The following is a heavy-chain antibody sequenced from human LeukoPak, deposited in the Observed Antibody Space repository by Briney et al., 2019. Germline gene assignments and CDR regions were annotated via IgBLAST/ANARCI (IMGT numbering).Heavy chain of an antibody. CDR1: GFTFTRDA. V-gene: IGHV3-30-3*02. Sequence: PGGSLRLSCVASGFTFTRDAMHWVRQAPGKGLEWVAVISSDGRDTHYVDSVRGRFTISRDNPKNTLYLQMNSLRVEDSAVYYCAKTGNYNWNGFDYWGQGTLVTVSS. J-gene: IGHJ4*02. CDR2: ISSDGRDT. CDR3: AKTGNYNWNGFDY. D-gene: IGHD1-20*01.